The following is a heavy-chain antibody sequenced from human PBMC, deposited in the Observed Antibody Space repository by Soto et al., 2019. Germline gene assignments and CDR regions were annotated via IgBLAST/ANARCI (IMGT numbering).Heavy chain of an antibody. V-gene: IGHV4-61*01. CDR2: IYYSGST. CDR3: AGNWNYPTVYY. J-gene: IGHJ4*02. D-gene: IGHD1-7*01. Sequence: LSLTCTASGGSVSSGSYYWSWIRQPPGKGLEWIGYIYYSGSTNYNPSLKSRVTISVDTSKNQFSLKLSSVTAADTAVYYCAGNWNYPTVYYWGQGTLVTVSS. CDR1: GGSVSSGSYY.